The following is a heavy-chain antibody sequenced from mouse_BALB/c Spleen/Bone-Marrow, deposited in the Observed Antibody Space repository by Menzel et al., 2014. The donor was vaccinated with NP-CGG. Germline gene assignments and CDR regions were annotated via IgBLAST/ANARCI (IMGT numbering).Heavy chain of an antibody. CDR2: INPSNGRT. CDR1: GYTFTSYW. J-gene: IGHJ2*01. Sequence: SGAELVKPGASVKLSCKASGYTFTSYWMHWVKQRPGQGLEWIGEINPSNGRTNYNEKFKGKATLTVDKSSSTAYMQLSSLTSEDSAVYYCALYYYGSLDYWGQGTTLTVSS. V-gene: IGHV1S81*02. CDR3: ALYYYGSLDY. D-gene: IGHD1-1*01.